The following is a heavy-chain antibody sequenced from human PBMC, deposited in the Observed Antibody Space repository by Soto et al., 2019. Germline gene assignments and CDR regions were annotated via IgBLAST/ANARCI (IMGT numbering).Heavy chain of an antibody. CDR3: ARGGQGSPFDC. Sequence: PLETLSLTCTVSGGSVRSGNYYWSWIRQPPGKGLEWIGSIYYSGSAYYNPSLKSRLTISVDTSKNQFSLKLSSVTAADTAVYYCARGGQGSPFDCWGRGTLVTSPQ. CDR1: GGSVRSGNYY. J-gene: IGHJ4*02. V-gene: IGHV4-30-4*01. CDR2: IYYSGSA.